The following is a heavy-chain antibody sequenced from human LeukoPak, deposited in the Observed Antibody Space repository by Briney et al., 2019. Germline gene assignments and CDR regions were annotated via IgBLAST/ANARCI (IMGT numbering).Heavy chain of an antibody. CDR1: GGSFSGYY. J-gene: IGHJ4*02. V-gene: IGHV4-34*01. Sequence: PSETLSLTCAVYGGSFSGYYWSWIRQPPGKGLEWIGEINHSGSTNYNPSLKSRVTISVDTSKNQFSLKLSSVTAADTAVYYCATTTVTRNYWGQGTLVTVSS. CDR2: INHSGST. CDR3: ATTTVTRNY. D-gene: IGHD4-17*01.